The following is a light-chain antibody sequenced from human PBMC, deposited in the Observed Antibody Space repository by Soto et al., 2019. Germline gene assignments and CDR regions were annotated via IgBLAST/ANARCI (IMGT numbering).Light chain of an antibody. J-gene: IGLJ1*01. Sequence: QSVLTQTASVSGSPGQSITISCTGTSSDVGGYNYVSWYQQHPGKAPKLMIYEVTYRPSGVSHRFSGSKSGNTASLTISGLQAEDEADYYCTSYKSSSPYVFGTGTKLTVL. CDR1: SSDVGGYNY. CDR2: EVT. V-gene: IGLV2-14*01. CDR3: TSYKSSSPYV.